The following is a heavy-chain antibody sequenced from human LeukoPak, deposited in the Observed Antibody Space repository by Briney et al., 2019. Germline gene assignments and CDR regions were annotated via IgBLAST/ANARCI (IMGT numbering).Heavy chain of an antibody. CDR3: ARAYDPFDY. J-gene: IGHJ4*02. V-gene: IGHV3-48*04. D-gene: IGHD3-3*01. CDR2: ISSSSSTI. Sequence: GGSLRLSCAASGFTFSSYSMNWVRQAPGKGLEWVSYISSSSSTIYYADSVKGRFTISRDNAKNSLYLQMNSLRAEDTAVYYCARAYDPFDYWGQGTLVTVSS. CDR1: GFTFSSYS.